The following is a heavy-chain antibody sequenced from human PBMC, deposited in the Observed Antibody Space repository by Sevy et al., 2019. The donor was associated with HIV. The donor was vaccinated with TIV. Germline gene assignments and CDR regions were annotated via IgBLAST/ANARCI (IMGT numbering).Heavy chain of an antibody. D-gene: IGHD2-8*01. CDR1: GFAFYDYS. V-gene: IGHV3-23*01. J-gene: IGHJ4*02. CDR2: LSFGCGKI. Sequence: GSLRLSCAASGFAFYDYSMSWIRQAPGKGLEWVATLSFGCGKINYAESVKGRFTISRDNSKNSFYLQMDNLRVEDTALYYCAREGCTRPHDYWGQGTRVTVSS. CDR3: AREGCTRPHDY.